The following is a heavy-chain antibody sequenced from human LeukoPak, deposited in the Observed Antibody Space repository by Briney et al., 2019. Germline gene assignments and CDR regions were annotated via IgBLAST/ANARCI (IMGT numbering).Heavy chain of an antibody. J-gene: IGHJ3*02. D-gene: IGHD4-17*01. Sequence: PSQTLSLTCTVSGGSISSGGYYWSWIRQHPGKGLEWIGYIYYSGSTYYNPSLKSRVTISVDTSKNQFSLKLSSVTAADTAVYYCASPGAYGDYFRFDIWGQGTMVTVSS. CDR1: GGSISSGGYY. CDR3: ASPGAYGDYFRFDI. CDR2: IYYSGST. V-gene: IGHV4-30-4*08.